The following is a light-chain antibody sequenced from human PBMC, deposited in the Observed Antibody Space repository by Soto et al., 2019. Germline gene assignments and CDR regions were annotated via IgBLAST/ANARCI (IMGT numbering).Light chain of an antibody. CDR2: GAS. V-gene: IGKV3-20*01. CDR3: QQYGSAPFT. J-gene: IGKJ3*01. CDR1: QSVSSSY. Sequence: EIVLTQSPATLALSPGERATVSCRASQSVSSSYLAWYQQKPGQAPRLLIYGASSRATGIPDRISGSGSGTDFTLTISRLEPEDFAVYYCQQYGSAPFTFGPGTKVDIK.